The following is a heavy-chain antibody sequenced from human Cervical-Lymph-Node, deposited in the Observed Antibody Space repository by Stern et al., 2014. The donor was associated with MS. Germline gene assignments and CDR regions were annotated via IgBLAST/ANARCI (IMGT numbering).Heavy chain of an antibody. V-gene: IGHV3-21*01. CDR3: ARDSVAMANFDY. J-gene: IGHJ4*02. CDR2: ISTSSSYI. D-gene: IGHD5-18*01. CDR1: GFTFSSYS. Sequence: EVQLVESGGGLVKPGGSLRLSCAASGFTFSSYSMNWVRQAPGKGLEWVSSISTSSSYIYYADSVKGRFTISRDNAKNSLYLQMNSLRAEDTAVYYCARDSVAMANFDYWGQGTLVTVSS.